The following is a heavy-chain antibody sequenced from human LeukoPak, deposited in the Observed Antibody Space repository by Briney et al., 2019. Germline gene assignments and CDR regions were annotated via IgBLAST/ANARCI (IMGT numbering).Heavy chain of an antibody. CDR1: GYTFTSYD. V-gene: IGHV1-8*01. D-gene: IGHD3-22*01. CDR3: ARELYDSPAFDI. J-gene: IGHJ3*02. Sequence: GASVKVSCKASGYTFTSYDINWVRQATGQGLEWMGWMNPNSGNTGYAQKFQGRVTMTRNTSISTAYMELSSLRSEDTAAYYCARELYDSPAFDIWGQGTMVTVSS. CDR2: MNPNSGNT.